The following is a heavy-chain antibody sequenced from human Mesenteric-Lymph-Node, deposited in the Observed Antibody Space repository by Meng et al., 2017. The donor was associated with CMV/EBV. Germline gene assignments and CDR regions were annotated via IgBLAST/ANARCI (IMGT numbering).Heavy chain of an antibody. CDR3: ARGYSYVQY. D-gene: IGHD5-18*01. Sequence: GSLRLSCTVSGGSISSYYWSWIRQPPGKGLEWIGYIYYSGSTDYNPSLKSRVTISVDTSKNQFSLKLSSVTAADTAVYYCARGYSYVQYWGQGTLVTVSS. CDR1: GGSISSYY. J-gene: IGHJ4*02. CDR2: IYYSGST. V-gene: IGHV4-59*01.